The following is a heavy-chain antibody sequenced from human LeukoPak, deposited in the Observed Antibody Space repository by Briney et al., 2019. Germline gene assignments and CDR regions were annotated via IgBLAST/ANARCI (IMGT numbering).Heavy chain of an antibody. V-gene: IGHV3-48*04. CDR2: ISGNSGAI. J-gene: IGHJ4*02. CDR3: ARDRGGSYTPLDY. CDR1: GFTFSSYS. D-gene: IGHD1-26*01. Sequence: GGSLRLSCTASGFTFSSYSMNWVSQAPGRGLEWVSFISGNSGAIVYADSVKGRFTISRDNAMNSVYLQMNSLRAEDTAVYYCARDRGGSYTPLDYWGQGVLVTVSS.